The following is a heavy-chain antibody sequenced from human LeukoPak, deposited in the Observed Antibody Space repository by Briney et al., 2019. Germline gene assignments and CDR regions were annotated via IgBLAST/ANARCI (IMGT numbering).Heavy chain of an antibody. D-gene: IGHD1-26*01. J-gene: IGHJ4*02. CDR1: GFTFSDHY. CDR3: VRGTIVGAIYDY. Sequence: GGSLRLSCAASGFTFSDHYMDWLRQAPGKGLEWVGRTRNKANSYTTEYAASVKGRFTISRDDSKNSLYLQVNSLKTEDTAVYYCVRGTIVGAIYDYWGRGTLVTVSS. CDR2: TRNKANSYTT. V-gene: IGHV3-72*01.